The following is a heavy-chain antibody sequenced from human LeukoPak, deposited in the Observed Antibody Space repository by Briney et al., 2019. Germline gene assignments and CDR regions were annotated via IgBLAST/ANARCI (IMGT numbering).Heavy chain of an antibody. V-gene: IGHV1-69*01. Sequence: SVKVSCNASGGIISLYSFSWARQAPGQGLEWMGGIIPISGTANYAQKFQGRVTITADESTSTAYTELSSLRSEDTAVYYCARATRWGASAGDSDYWGQGTLVTVSS. CDR2: IIPISGTA. J-gene: IGHJ4*02. CDR3: ARATRWGASAGDSDY. D-gene: IGHD6-13*01. CDR1: GGIISLYS.